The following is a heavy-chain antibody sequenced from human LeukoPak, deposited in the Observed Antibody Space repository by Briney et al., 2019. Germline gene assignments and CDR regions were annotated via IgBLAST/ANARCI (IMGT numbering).Heavy chain of an antibody. J-gene: IGHJ4*02. V-gene: IGHV4-59*01. CDR3: ARGYSGYESFDY. CDR1: GGSISSYY. Sequence: SETLSLTCTVSGGSISSYYWSWIRQPPGKGLEWIGYINYSGSTNYNPSLKSRVSISVDTSKNQFSLKLSSVTAADTAVYYCARGYSGYESFDYWGQGTPVTVSS. CDR2: INYSGST. D-gene: IGHD5-12*01.